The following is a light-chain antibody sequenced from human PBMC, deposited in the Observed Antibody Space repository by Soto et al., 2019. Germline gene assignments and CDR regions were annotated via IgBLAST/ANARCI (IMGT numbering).Light chain of an antibody. J-gene: IGKJ1*01. V-gene: IGKV3-20*01. CDR2: GAS. CDR3: QHSVTSPT. Sequence: EIVLTQSPGTLSLSPGERGTLSCRASQSVSSSYLAWYQQKPGQAPRLLIYGASSRATGIPDRFSGSGSGTDFTPTISRLEPEDFAVYYCQHSVTSPTFGQGTKVEIK. CDR1: QSVSSSY.